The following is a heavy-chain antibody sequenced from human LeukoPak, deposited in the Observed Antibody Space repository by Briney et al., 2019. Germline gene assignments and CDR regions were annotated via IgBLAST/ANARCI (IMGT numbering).Heavy chain of an antibody. CDR3: ARGEYSSSWYSY. CDR1: GFTVSSNY. D-gene: IGHD6-13*01. J-gene: IGHJ4*02. V-gene: IGHV3-66*01. CDR2: IYSGGST. Sequence: GGSLRLSCAASGFTVSSNYMSWVRQAPGKGLEWVSIIYSGGSTYYAGSVDGIFTLSSDNSNNAKYLQMHSLRAEETAVYYCARGEYSSSWYSYWGQGTLVTVSS.